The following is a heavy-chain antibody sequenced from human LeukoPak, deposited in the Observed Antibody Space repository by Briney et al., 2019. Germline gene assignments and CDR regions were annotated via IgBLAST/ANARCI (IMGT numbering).Heavy chain of an antibody. D-gene: IGHD5-24*01. V-gene: IGHV3-7*01. CDR3: ARIVEMATIDAFDI. J-gene: IGHJ3*02. CDR2: IKQDGGEK. CDR1: GFTFSTYW. Sequence: PGGSLRLSCAASGFTFSTYWMSWVRQAPGKGLEWVANIKQDGGEKYYVDSVKGRFTISRDNSKNTLYLQMNSLRAEDTAVYYCARIVEMATIDAFDIWGQGTMVTVSS.